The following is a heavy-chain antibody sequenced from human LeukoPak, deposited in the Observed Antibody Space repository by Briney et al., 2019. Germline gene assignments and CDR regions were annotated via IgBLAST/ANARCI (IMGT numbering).Heavy chain of an antibody. J-gene: IGHJ4*02. D-gene: IGHD3-16*02. CDR2: ISSSSSYI. CDR1: GFTFSSYS. CDR3: ARGPDPLYVWGSYLIEYYFDY. Sequence: GGSLRLSCAASGFTFSSYSMNWVRQAPGKGLEWVSSISSSSSYIYYADSAKGRFTISRDNAKNSLYLQMGSLRAEDTAVYYCARGPDPLYVWGSYLIEYYFDYWGQGTLVTVSS. V-gene: IGHV3-21*01.